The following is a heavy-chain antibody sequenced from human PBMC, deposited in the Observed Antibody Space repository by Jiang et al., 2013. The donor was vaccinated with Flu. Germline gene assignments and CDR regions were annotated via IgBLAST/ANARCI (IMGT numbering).Heavy chain of an antibody. Sequence: GSGLVKPSETLSLTCTVSGASFSGSNSYWGWIRQPPGKGLEWIGSIYYSGSTYYNPSLKSRVTISVDKSNNQFSLKLSSVTAADTAVYYCARGYYDILTGPGDAFDMWAKGQWSPSLQ. CDR2: IYYSGST. D-gene: IGHD3-9*01. V-gene: IGHV4-39*07. J-gene: IGHJ3*02. CDR1: GASFSGSNSY. CDR3: ARGYYDILTGPGDAFDM.